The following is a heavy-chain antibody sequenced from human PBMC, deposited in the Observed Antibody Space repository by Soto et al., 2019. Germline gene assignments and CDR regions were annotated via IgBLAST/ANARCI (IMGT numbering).Heavy chain of an antibody. CDR3: ARVSYCSSTSCPPPAFDI. D-gene: IGHD2-2*01. Sequence: GSLRLSCAASGFTFSSYSMNWVRQAPGKGLEWVSYISSSSSTIYYADSVKGRFTISRDNAKNSLYLQMNSLRAEDTAVYYCARVSYCSSTSCPPPAFDIWGQGTMVTVS. CDR2: ISSSSSTI. V-gene: IGHV3-48*01. J-gene: IGHJ3*02. CDR1: GFTFSSYS.